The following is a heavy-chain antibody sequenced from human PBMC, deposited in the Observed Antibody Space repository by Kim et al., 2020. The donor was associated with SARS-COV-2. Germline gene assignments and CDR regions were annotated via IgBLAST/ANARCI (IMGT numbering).Heavy chain of an antibody. J-gene: IGHJ5*01. V-gene: IGHV1-2*06. CDR3: AREADYYDSGSYYPLDS. Sequence: ASVKVSCKPSGYPFTDYYMHWVRQAPGQGPEWMGRINPKSGGTNYAQKFQDRVTMTRDTSISTAYMDLSRLRSDDSAVYFCAREADYYDSGSYYPLDSWGDGNLVSVSS. CDR1: GYPFTDYY. CDR2: INPKSGGT. D-gene: IGHD3-10*01.